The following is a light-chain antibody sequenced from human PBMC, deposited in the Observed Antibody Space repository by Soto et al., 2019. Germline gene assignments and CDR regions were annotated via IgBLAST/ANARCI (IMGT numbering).Light chain of an antibody. V-gene: IGKV3-20*01. CDR3: QQYGGSPLT. CDR1: QSVSSTY. J-gene: IGKJ4*01. CDR2: GAS. Sequence: EIVLTQSPDTLSLSPGERATLYCRASQSVSSTYLAWFQQKPGQTPRLLIYGASSRATGIPDRFSGSGSGTDFTLTISRLEPEDFAVYYCQQYGGSPLTFGGGTKVDIK.